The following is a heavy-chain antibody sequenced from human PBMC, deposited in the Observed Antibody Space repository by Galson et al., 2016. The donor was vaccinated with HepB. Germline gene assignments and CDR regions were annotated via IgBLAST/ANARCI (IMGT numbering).Heavy chain of an antibody. CDR3: VKDRGAVIRDFDQ. CDR2: ISSSGSTI. J-gene: IGHJ4*02. Sequence: SLRLSCAASGFTFRSYEMNWVRQAPGKGLEWVSYISSSGSTIKDADSVKGRFTISRDNSKNTLYLQMSSLRDGDTAVYYCVKDRGAVIRDFDQWGQGTLVTVSS. V-gene: IGHV3-48*03. CDR1: GFTFRSYE. D-gene: IGHD3-10*01.